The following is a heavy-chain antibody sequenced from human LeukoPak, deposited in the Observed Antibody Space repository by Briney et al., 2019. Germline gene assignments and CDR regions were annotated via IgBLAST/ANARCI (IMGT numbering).Heavy chain of an antibody. Sequence: ASVKVFCKASGYTFTSYGISWVRQAPGQGLEWMGWISAYNGNTEYAQKVQGRVTVTTDTSTSTAYMELRSLRSDDTAVYYCARNRDGYTPGYWGQGTLVTVSS. V-gene: IGHV1-18*01. CDR3: ARNRDGYTPGY. J-gene: IGHJ4*02. D-gene: IGHD5-24*01. CDR2: ISAYNGNT. CDR1: GYTFTSYG.